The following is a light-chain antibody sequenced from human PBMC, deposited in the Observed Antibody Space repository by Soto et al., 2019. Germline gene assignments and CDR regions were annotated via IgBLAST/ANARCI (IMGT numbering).Light chain of an antibody. V-gene: IGKV3-20*01. CDR1: QSVSSDY. CDR3: QHYYNTPPSVT. J-gene: IGKJ3*01. CDR2: GAS. Sequence: EIVLTQSPDTLSLSPGERATLSCRASQSVSSDYLVWYQQKPGLPPRLLIYGASRRATGIPDRFSGSGSGTDFILTISRLEPEDFAVYYCQHYYNTPPSVTFGPGTQVDIK.